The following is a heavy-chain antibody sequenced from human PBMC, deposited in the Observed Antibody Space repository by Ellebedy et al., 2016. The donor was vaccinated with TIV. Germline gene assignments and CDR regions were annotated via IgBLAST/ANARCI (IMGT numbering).Heavy chain of an antibody. CDR3: TRTVQLAFYMNV. V-gene: IGHV4-59*08. CDR2: VYHTGST. Sequence: SETLSLTCSVSGTSLIDYHWSWIRQSPRKGLEWIGNVYHTGSTIYNSSLQSRVTISVDTSKNQFSLKLSSVTAADTAVYYCTRTVQLAFYMNVWGRGTSVTV. CDR1: GTSLIDYH. J-gene: IGHJ6*03. D-gene: IGHD5-24*01.